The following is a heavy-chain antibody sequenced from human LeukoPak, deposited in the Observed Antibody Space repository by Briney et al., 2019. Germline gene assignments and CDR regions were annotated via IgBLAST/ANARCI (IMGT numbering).Heavy chain of an antibody. CDR1: GFTFSSYA. V-gene: IGHV3-23*01. CDR3: AKPIVRGYSGHDLKLVY. Sequence: PGGSLRLSCAASGFTFSSYAMSWVRQAPGKGLEWVSAISGSGGSTYYADSVKGRFTISRDNSKNTLYLQMNSLRAEDTAVYYCAKPIVRGYSGHDLKLVYWGQGTLVTVSS. CDR2: ISGSGGST. J-gene: IGHJ4*02. D-gene: IGHD5-12*01.